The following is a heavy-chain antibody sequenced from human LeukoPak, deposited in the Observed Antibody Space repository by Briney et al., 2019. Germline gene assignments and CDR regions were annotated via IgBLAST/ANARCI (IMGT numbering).Heavy chain of an antibody. D-gene: IGHD1-26*01. Sequence: SETLSLTCTVSGGSISSSSYYWGWIRQPPGKGLEWIGSIYYSGSTYYNPSVKSRVTISVDTSKNQFSLKLSSVTAADTAVYYCARAYRYYYYMDVWGKGTTVTVSS. CDR2: IYYSGST. CDR3: ARAYRYYYYMDV. V-gene: IGHV4-39*07. J-gene: IGHJ6*03. CDR1: GGSISSSSYY.